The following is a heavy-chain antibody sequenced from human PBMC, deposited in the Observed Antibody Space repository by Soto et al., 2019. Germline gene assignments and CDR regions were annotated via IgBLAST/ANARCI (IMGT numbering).Heavy chain of an antibody. CDR3: ARDGYRYSGYDWFDY. CDR1: GYTFTSYG. Sequence: GASVKVSCKASGYTFTSYGISWVRQAPGQGLEWMGWISAYNGNTNYAQKLQGRVTMTTDTSTSTAYMELRSLRSDDTAVYYCARDGYRYSGYDWFDYWGQGTLVTVSS. V-gene: IGHV1-18*01. CDR2: ISAYNGNT. D-gene: IGHD5-12*01. J-gene: IGHJ4*02.